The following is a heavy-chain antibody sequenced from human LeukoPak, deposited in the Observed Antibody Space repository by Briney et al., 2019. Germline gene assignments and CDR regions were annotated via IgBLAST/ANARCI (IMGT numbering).Heavy chain of an antibody. J-gene: IGHJ6*04. CDR3: ARPKTIQLDAMDV. CDR2: ISSSGSYI. CDR1: GFILSSYS. D-gene: IGHD5-24*01. Sequence: GGSLRLSCEASGFILSSYSMNWVRQAPGKGLEWVSSISSSGSYIFYADSVKGQFTISRDTAKNSLYLQMNSLRAEDTAVYHCARPKTIQLDAMDVWGKGTTVTVSP. V-gene: IGHV3-21*01.